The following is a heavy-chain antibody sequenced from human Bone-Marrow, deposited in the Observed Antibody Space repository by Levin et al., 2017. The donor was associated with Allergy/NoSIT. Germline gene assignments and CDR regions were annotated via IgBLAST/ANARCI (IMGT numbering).Heavy chain of an antibody. J-gene: IGHJ5*02. CDR1: GFTFGDYA. Sequence: PGGSLRLSCTASGFTFGDYAMSWFRQAPGKGLEWVAFLRSIRHGGTSEYAASVKGRLIISRDDSKSIAYLQMNSLKIEDTAMYYCTRDIAARHWFDPWGQGTQVTVSS. CDR3: TRDIAARHWFDP. CDR2: LRSIRHGGTS. V-gene: IGHV3-49*03. D-gene: IGHD6-6*01.